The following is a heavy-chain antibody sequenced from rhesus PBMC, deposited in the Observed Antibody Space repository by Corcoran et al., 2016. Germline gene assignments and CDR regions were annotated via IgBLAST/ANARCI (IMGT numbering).Heavy chain of an antibody. V-gene: IGHV4-127*01. J-gene: IGHJ2*01. CDR2: LGGSSGST. CDR1: GSSISRGYG. CDR3: ARGRAAAGYWYFEL. Sequence: QVQLEESGPGVVKPSETLSLTCAVSGSSISRGYGWPWIRPPRRQGLEWSGYLGGSSGSTNYNPSLKRRVTIVKDTSNKQFSLKLSSVTAADTAVYYCARGRAAAGYWYFELWGPGTLITISS. D-gene: IGHD6-25*01.